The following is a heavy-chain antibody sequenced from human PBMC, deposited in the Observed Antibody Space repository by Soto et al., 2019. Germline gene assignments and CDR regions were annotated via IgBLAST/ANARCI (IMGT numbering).Heavy chain of an antibody. D-gene: IGHD3-16*01. CDR2: ISYDGSNK. CDR3: AKASRAFGWAGEHDY. CDR1: GFTFSSYG. J-gene: IGHJ4*02. Sequence: QVQLVESGGGVVQPGRSLRLSCAASGFTFSSYGMHWVRQAPGKGLEWVAVISYDGSNKYYADSVKGRFTISRDNSKNTLYLQMNSLRAEDTAVYYCAKASRAFGWAGEHDYWGQGTLVTVSS. V-gene: IGHV3-30*18.